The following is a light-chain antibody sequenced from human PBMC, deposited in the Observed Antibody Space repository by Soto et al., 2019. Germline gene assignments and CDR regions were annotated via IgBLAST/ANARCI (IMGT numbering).Light chain of an antibody. V-gene: IGKV3-15*01. CDR3: QQYNNWGT. J-gene: IGKJ1*01. CDR2: GAS. CDR1: QSVSSN. Sequence: EIVMTQSPATLSVSPGGRATLSCRASQSVSSNLAWYRQKPGQAPSLHIYGASTRATGIPARFSGSGSGTEFTLTINRLQSEDVAVYYCQQYNNWGTFGQGTKVEIK.